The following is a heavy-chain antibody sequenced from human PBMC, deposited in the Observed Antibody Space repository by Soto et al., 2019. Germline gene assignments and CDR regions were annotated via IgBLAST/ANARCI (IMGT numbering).Heavy chain of an antibody. V-gene: IGHV3-21*01. CDR1: GFTFSSHS. CDR2: ISSSSSYI. CDR3: ARLERGSLDY. D-gene: IGHD3-3*01. Sequence: EVQLVESGGGLVKPGGSLRLSCAASGFTFSSHSMNWVRQAPGKGLEWVSSISSSSSYIYYADSVKGRFTISRDNAKNLVYLQRSRLRAEDTAVYYCARLERGSLDYWGRGTLVTVSS. J-gene: IGHJ4*02.